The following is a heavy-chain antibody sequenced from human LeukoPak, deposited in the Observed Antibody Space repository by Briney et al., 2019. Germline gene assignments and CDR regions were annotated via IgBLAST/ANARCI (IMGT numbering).Heavy chain of an antibody. D-gene: IGHD4-17*01. Sequence: PSETLSLTCTVSGGSISSYYWSWIRQPPGKGLEWIGYIYYSGSTNYNPSLKSRVTISVDTSKNQLSLKLSSVTAADTAVYYCARDAVTHFDYWGQGTLVTVSS. CDR1: GGSISSYY. V-gene: IGHV4-59*01. CDR2: IYYSGST. CDR3: ARDAVTHFDY. J-gene: IGHJ4*02.